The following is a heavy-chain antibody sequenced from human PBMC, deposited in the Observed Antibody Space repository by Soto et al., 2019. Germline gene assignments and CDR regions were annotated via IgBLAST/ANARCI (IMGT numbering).Heavy chain of an antibody. J-gene: IGHJ6*02. CDR1: GFIFSSYA. D-gene: IGHD6-6*01. Sequence: PGGSLRLSCAASGFIFSSYAMTWVRQAPGKGLEWVSTIRGSDGRTFYADSVKGRFSISRDNSRSTLYVQMNSLRAEDTAVYYCAKYSDSSGPYYYGLDVWGQGTTVTVSS. CDR3: AKYSDSSGPYYYGLDV. V-gene: IGHV3-23*01. CDR2: IRGSDGRT.